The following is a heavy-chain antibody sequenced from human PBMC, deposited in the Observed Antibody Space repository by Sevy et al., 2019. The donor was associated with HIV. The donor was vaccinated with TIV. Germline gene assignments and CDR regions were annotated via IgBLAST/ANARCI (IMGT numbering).Heavy chain of an antibody. D-gene: IGHD1-26*01. CDR3: ARELLVVGGTGYFQY. CDR2: INPNSGGT. V-gene: IGHV1-2*02. J-gene: IGHJ1*01. CDR1: GYTFTGYY. Sequence: ASVKVSCKASGYTFTGYYVHWVRQAPGQGLEWMGWINPNSGGTSYAQKFQGRVTMTRDKSISTAYMELSRLTSDDTAVYHCARELLVVGGTGYFQYWGQGTLVTVSS.